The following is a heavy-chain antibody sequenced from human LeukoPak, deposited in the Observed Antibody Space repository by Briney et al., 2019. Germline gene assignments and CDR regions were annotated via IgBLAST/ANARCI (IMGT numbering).Heavy chain of an antibody. CDR3: AKGAVYSYGLGYFDY. J-gene: IGHJ4*02. V-gene: IGHV3-33*06. CDR2: IWYDGSNK. Sequence: PGRSLRLSCAASGFTSSSYGMHWVRQAPGKGLEWVAVIWYDGSNKYYADSVKGRFTISRDNSKNTLYLQMNSLRAEDTAVYYCAKGAVYSYGLGYFDYWGQGTLVTVSS. CDR1: GFTSSSYG. D-gene: IGHD5-18*01.